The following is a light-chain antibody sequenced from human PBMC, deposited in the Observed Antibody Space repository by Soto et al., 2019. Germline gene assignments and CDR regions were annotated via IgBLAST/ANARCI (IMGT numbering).Light chain of an antibody. CDR3: QLRRTSPRT. CDR1: QSVSSY. CDR2: DAS. J-gene: IGKJ1*01. V-gene: IGKV3-11*01. Sequence: TNSPSTXSLAIGQIATLSCGASQSVSSYLPWYQQTPRPPXSXXXYDASNTATGTPARFSGSGSAKDFNLTIRCLATEDFAVYYCQLRRTSPRTFGQGTKVDI.